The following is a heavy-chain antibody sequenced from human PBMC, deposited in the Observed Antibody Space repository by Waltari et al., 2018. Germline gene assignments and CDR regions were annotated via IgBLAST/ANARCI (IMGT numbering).Heavy chain of an antibody. V-gene: IGHV4-59*01. CDR1: GGSITSYY. D-gene: IGHD6-19*01. CDR2: IYYSGST. CDR3: ARVGAPSSGFQRSQPFDY. J-gene: IGHJ4*02. Sequence: QVQLQESGPGLVKPSETLSLTCTVSGGSITSYYWSWIRQSPGKGLEWIGYIYYSGSTNYIPSLKSRLTISVDRSNNQFSRNLTSMTAADTAVYYCARVGAPSSGFQRSQPFDYWGQGTLVTVSS.